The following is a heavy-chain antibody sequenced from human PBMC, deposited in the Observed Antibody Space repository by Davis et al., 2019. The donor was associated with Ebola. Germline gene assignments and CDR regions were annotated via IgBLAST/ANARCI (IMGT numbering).Heavy chain of an antibody. Sequence: PGGSLRLSCAASGFTFSRYWMHWVRQAPGQGLVWVSRINSDGSSTSYADSVKGRFTISRDNAKNTLYLQMNSLRAEDTAVYYCARSPIKGAHRVVTPGYWGQGTLVTVSS. D-gene: IGHD4-23*01. J-gene: IGHJ4*02. CDR3: ARSPIKGAHRVVTPGY. CDR1: GFTFSRYW. V-gene: IGHV3-74*01. CDR2: INSDGSST.